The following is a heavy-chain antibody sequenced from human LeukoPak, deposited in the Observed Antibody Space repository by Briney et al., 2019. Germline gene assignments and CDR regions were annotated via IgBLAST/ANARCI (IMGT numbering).Heavy chain of an antibody. V-gene: IGHV3-7*01. D-gene: IGHD3-9*01. J-gene: IGHJ4*02. CDR2: IRQDGSDK. CDR3: ARYFDNTGYSWRRFDY. CDR1: GFTFSSYG. Sequence: GGSLRLSCAASGFTFSSYGMTWVRQAPGKGPEWVATIRQDGSDKYYVDSVKGRFTISRDNAKNSLYLQMNSLRAEDTAVYYCARYFDNTGYSWRRFDYWGQGALVTVSS.